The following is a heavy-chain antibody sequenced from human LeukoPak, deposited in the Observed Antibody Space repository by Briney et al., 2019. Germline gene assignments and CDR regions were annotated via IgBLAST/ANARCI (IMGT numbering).Heavy chain of an antibody. CDR1: GYSFTSYY. CDR3: ARDHGYYGILTGYLNWFDP. CDR2: INPSGSST. D-gene: IGHD3-9*01. J-gene: IGHJ5*02. Sequence: EASVKVSCKASGYSFTSYYMHWVRQAPGQGLEWMGLINPSGSSTTYAQRFQGRVTMTRDISTSTDYMELTSLTSDDTAVYYCARDHGYYGILTGYLNWFDPWGQGTLVTVSS. V-gene: IGHV1-46*01.